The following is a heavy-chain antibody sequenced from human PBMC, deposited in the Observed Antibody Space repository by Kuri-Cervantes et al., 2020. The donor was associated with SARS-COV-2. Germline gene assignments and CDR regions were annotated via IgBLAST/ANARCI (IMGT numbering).Heavy chain of an antibody. CDR3: AGQLWFGEPHFDP. CDR1: GYSISSGYY. Sequence: GSLRLSCTVSGYSISSGYYWGWIRQPPGKGLEWIGSIYHSGSTYYNPSLKSRVTISVDTSKNQFSPKLSSVTAANTAVYYCAGQLWFGEPHFDPWGQGTLVTVSS. CDR2: IYHSGST. J-gene: IGHJ5*02. D-gene: IGHD3-10*01. V-gene: IGHV4-38-2*02.